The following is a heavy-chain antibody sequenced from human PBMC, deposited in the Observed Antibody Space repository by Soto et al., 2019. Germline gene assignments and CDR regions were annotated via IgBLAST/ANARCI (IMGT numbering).Heavy chain of an antibody. CDR2: VYSTGTT. V-gene: IGHV4-61*08. D-gene: IGHD6-13*01. CDR3: ATEGFSSSRLDY. J-gene: IGHJ4*02. Sequence: QVLLRESGPGLVKPSETLALTCAVSGDSVSSSDFYWTWIRQPPGKPLEWIGYVYSTGTTNYSPSLKSRVDMSVDTSENQFSLKVRSVTAADAAVYFCATEGFSSSRLDYGGQGTLVTVSS. CDR1: GDSVSSSDFY.